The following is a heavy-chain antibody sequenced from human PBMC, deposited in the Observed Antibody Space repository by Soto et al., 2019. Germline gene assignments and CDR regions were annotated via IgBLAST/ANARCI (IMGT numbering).Heavy chain of an antibody. CDR1: GFTFSSYA. CDR2: ISGSGDST. CDR3: ASPTRVDSPFDY. Sequence: EVQLLESGGGFVRPGGSQRLSCAASGFTFSSYAMSWVRQAPGKGLEWVSGISGSGDSTKYADSVKGRFTISRDNHKNTLYLQMNSLRAEDTAVYYCASPTRVDSPFDYWGQGTLVTVSS. V-gene: IGHV3-23*01. J-gene: IGHJ4*02.